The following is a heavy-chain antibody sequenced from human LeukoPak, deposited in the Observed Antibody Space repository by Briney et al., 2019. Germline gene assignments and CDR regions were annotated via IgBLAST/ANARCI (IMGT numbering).Heavy chain of an antibody. CDR3: TTDTCVGDF. J-gene: IGHJ4*02. CDR2: IDSKTDGRTT. CDR1: GFTFSNAW. D-gene: IGHD1-26*01. Sequence: GGSLRLSCAASGFTFSNAWMSWVRQAPGKGLEWVGRIDSKTDGRTTDYAAPVKGKFTIPRDDSKNTLYLQMNSLKTEGTAVYYCTTDTCVGDFWGRGTVVTVFS. V-gene: IGHV3-15*04.